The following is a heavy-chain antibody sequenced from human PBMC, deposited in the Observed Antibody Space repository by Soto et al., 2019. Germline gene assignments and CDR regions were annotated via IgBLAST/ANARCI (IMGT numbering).Heavy chain of an antibody. J-gene: IGHJ6*03. CDR1: GGSISSYY. CDR2: IYYSGST. Sequence: SETLSLTCTVSGGSISSYYWSWIRQPPGKGLEWIGYIYYSGSTNYNPSLKSRVTISVDTSKNQFSLKLSSVTAADTAVYYCATSAKDYYYYMDVWGKGTTVTVSS. CDR3: ATSAKDYYYYMDV. V-gene: IGHV4-59*01.